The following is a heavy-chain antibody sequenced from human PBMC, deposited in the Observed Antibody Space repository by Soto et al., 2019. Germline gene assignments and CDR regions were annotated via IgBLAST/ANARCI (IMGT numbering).Heavy chain of an antibody. CDR1: GGSISSYY. D-gene: IGHD3-3*01. CDR3: ARVPWSGYHYPNNWFDP. J-gene: IGHJ5*02. Sequence: SETLSLTCTVSGGSISSYYWSWIRQPPGKGLDWFGYFYYIGSTNYNPSLKSRVTISVDTSKNQFSLKLSFLTAADTAFFYCARVPWSGYHYPNNWFDPWGQGTLVTVSS. CDR2: FYYIGST. V-gene: IGHV4-59*01.